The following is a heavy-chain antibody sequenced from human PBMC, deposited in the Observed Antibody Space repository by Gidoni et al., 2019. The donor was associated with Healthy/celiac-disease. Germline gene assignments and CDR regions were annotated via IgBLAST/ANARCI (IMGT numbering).Heavy chain of an antibody. D-gene: IGHD2-8*01. J-gene: IGHJ4*02. V-gene: IGHV1-2*02. CDR2: INPKSGGT. CDR3: ARGSVLMVYATPGIFDF. Sequence: QVQLVQSGAEVQKSGASVNVSCRASGYTFPGYTIHWVRQAPGPGRERMGWINPKSGGTNYAQKFQGRVTMTRDTSISTAYMELSSLRSDDTAVYYCARGSVLMVYATPGIFDFWGQGTLVTVSS. CDR1: GYTFPGYT.